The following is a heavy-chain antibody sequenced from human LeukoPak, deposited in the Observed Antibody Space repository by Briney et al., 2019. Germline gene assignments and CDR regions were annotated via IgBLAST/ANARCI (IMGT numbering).Heavy chain of an antibody. CDR1: GFTFSSFA. CDR2: ISGNGGST. Sequence: GGSLRLSCTASGFTFSSFAMSWVRQAPGKGLEWVSAISGNGGSTYYADSVKGRFTISRDNSKNTPYLQMNSLRAEDTAVYYCAKSERVAYGSGNYYSLDYWGQGTLVTVSS. V-gene: IGHV3-23*01. CDR3: AKSERVAYGSGNYYSLDY. D-gene: IGHD3-10*01. J-gene: IGHJ4*02.